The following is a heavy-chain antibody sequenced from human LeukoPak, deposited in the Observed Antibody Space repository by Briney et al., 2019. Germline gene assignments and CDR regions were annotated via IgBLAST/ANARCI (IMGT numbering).Heavy chain of an antibody. D-gene: IGHD1-26*01. V-gene: IGHV3-21*01. J-gene: IGHJ3*02. CDR1: GFTFSSYS. CDR3: ARASGSKRVGAFDI. CDR2: ISSSSSYI. Sequence: PGGSLRLSCAASGFTFSSYSMNWVRQAPGKGLEWVSSISSSSSYIYYADSVKGRFTISRDNAKNSLYLQMNSLRAEDTAVYYCARASGSKRVGAFDIWGQGTMVTVSS.